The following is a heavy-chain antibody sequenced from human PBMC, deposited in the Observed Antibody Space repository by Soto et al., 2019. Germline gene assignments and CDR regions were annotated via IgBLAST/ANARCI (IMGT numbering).Heavy chain of an antibody. CDR3: ARESRPVGGSWSLVGRHYYYGMDV. J-gene: IGHJ6*02. D-gene: IGHD6-13*01. V-gene: IGHV1-3*01. CDR1: GYTFTSYA. Sequence: ASVKVSCKTSGYTFTSYAMHWVRQAPGQRLEWMGWINAGNGNTKYSQKFQGRVTITRDTSASTAYMELSSLRSEDTAVYYCARESRPVGGSWSLVGRHYYYGMDVWGQGTTVTVSS. CDR2: INAGNGNT.